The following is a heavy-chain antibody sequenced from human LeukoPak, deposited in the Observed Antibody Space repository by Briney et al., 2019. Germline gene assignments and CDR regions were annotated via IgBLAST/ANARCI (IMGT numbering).Heavy chain of an antibody. D-gene: IGHD3-9*01. J-gene: IGHJ4*02. Sequence: PSETLSLTCSVSGGSINSNSHHWDWIRQAPGKGLEWIGNVYYSGTTSYNPSHKSRVTISVDTSKNQFSLRLSSVTAADTAVYYCARRGDILTDYAFDYWGQGTLVTVSS. V-gene: IGHV4-39*01. CDR1: GGSINSNSHH. CDR3: ARRGDILTDYAFDY. CDR2: VYYSGTT.